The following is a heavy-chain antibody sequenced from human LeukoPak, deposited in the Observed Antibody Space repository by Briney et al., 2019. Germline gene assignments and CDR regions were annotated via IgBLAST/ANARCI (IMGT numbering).Heavy chain of an antibody. CDR2: ISSSSSYI. Sequence: GGSLRLSCAASGFTFSSYSMNWVRQAPGKGPEWVSSISSSSSYIYYADSVKGRFTISRDDSKNTLYLQMNSLRAEDTAVYYCARSSSSWYMGYFQHWGQGTLVTVSS. CDR1: GFTFSSYS. CDR3: ARSSSSWYMGYFQH. D-gene: IGHD6-13*01. V-gene: IGHV3-21*01. J-gene: IGHJ1*01.